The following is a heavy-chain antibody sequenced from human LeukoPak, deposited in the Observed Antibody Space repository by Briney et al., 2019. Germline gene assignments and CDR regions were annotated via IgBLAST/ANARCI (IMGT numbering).Heavy chain of an antibody. J-gene: IGHJ4*02. CDR2: IYTSGST. V-gene: IGHV4-61*02. CDR1: GGSISSGSYY. D-gene: IGHD5-18*01. CDR3: ARDAGKRLWFSFDY. Sequence: SETLSLTCTVSGGSISSGSYYWSWIRQPAGKGLEWIGRIYTSGSTNYNPSLKSRVTISVDTSKNQFSLKLSSVTAADTAVYYCARDAGKRLWFSFDYWGQGTLVTVSS.